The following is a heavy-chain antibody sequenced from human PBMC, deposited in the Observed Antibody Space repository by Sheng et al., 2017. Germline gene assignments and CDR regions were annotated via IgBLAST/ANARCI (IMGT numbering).Heavy chain of an antibody. D-gene: IGHD3-3*01. Sequence: EVQLVESGGGLVQPGGSLRLSCAASGFTFSSYWMSWVRQAPGKGLEWVANIKQDGSEKYYVDSVKGRFTVSRDNAKNSLYLQMNSLRAEDTAVYYCARDPHDFWSGPYEYWGQGTLVTVSS. V-gene: IGHV3-7*01. CDR3: ARDPHDFWSGPYEY. CDR2: IKQDGSEK. J-gene: IGHJ4*02. CDR1: GFTFSSYW.